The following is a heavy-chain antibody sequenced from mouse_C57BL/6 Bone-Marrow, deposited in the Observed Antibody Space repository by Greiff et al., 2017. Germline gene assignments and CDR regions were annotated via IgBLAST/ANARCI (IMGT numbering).Heavy chain of an antibody. CDR1: GYTFTSYW. V-gene: IGHV1-69*01. CDR3: ALLIYDYGSAWFAD. Sequence: QVQLQQPGAELVMPGASVKLSCKASGYTFTSYWMHWVKQRPGQGLEWIGEIDPSDSYTNYNQKFKGKSTLTVDKSSSTAYMQLSSLTSEDSAVYDGALLIYDYGSAWFADWGQGTLVTVSA. D-gene: IGHD1-1*01. J-gene: IGHJ3*01. CDR2: IDPSDSYT.